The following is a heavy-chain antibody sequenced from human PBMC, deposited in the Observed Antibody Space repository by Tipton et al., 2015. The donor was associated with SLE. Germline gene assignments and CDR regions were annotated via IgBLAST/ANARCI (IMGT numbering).Heavy chain of an antibody. V-gene: IGHV3-30*14. Sequence: SLRLSCAASGFTFSSYAMHWVRQAPGKGLEWVAVISYDGSNKYYADSVKGRFTISRDNSKNTLYLQMSSLRAEDTAVYYCVKDGEDIVVVPAATGGAFDIWGQGTMVTVSS. D-gene: IGHD2-2*01. CDR2: ISYDGSNK. J-gene: IGHJ3*02. CDR3: VKDGEDIVVVPAATGGAFDI. CDR1: GFTFSSYA.